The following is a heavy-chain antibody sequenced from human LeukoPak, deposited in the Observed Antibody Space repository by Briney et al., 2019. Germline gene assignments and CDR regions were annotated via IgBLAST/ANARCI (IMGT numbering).Heavy chain of an antibody. D-gene: IGHD3-22*01. CDR2: INHSGST. CDR1: GGSFSGYY. J-gene: IGHJ4*02. Sequence: PSETLSLTCAVYGGSFSGYYWSWIRQPPGKGLEWIGEINHSGSTNYNPSLKSRVTISVDTSRNQFSLKLSSVTAADTAVYYCARASTLPSMYYYDSSGYYYFDYWGQGTLVTVSS. CDR3: ARASTLPSMYYYDSSGYYYFDY. V-gene: IGHV4-34*01.